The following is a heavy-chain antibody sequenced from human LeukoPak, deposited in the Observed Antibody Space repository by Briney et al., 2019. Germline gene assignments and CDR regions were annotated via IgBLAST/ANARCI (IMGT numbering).Heavy chain of an antibody. CDR2: ISNSGGTI. D-gene: IGHD3-16*01. J-gene: IGHJ3*01. V-gene: IGHV3-48*03. CDR1: GFTFSSYE. Sequence: AGSLSLSCAASGFTFSSYEMNWVRQAPGKGLEWVSYISNSGGTIYYADSVKGRFTISRDNGNNSLYLQMNSLRAEDTAVYYCATESWGPFDFWGPGRMATVSS. CDR3: ATESWGPFDF.